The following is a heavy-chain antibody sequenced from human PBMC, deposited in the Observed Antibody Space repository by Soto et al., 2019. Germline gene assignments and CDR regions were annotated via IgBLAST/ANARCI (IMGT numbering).Heavy chain of an antibody. CDR3: ARDAYYYGSGSYSYVMEV. D-gene: IGHD3-10*01. Sequence: ASVKVSCKASGGTFSSYAISWVRQAPGQGLEWMGGIIPIFGTANYAQKFQGRVTITADKSTSTAYMELSSLRSEDTAVYYCARDAYYYGSGSYSYVMEVWGQGSTGTVSS. CDR1: GGTFSSYA. V-gene: IGHV1-69*06. CDR2: IIPIFGTA. J-gene: IGHJ6*02.